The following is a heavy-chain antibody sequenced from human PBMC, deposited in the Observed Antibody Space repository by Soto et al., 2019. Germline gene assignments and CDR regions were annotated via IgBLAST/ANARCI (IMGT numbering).Heavy chain of an antibody. CDR1: GGSFSGYY. V-gene: IGHV4-34*01. CDR3: ARGRSIAARTYFDY. D-gene: IGHD6-6*01. J-gene: IGHJ4*02. CDR2: INHSGST. Sequence: SETLSLTCAVYGGSFSGYYWSWIRQPPGKGLEWIGEINHSGSTNYNPSLKSRVTISVDTSKNQFSLKLSSVTAADTAVYYCARGRSIAARTYFDYWGQGTLVTVSS.